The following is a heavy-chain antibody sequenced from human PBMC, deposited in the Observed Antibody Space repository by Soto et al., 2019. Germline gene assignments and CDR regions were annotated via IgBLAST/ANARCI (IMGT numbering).Heavy chain of an antibody. V-gene: IGHV3-74*01. D-gene: IGHD5-12*01. J-gene: IGHJ4*02. CDR2: IGSDGSDT. Sequence: EVQLVESGGGLVQPGGSLRLSCAASGFTFNTYWMHWVRQAPGKGLVWVSHIGSDGSDTVYADSVKGRFTISRDNAKNTLYLQMNSLGVEDTAVYYCASNGYHYSHFDSWGQGTLVTVSS. CDR1: GFTFNTYW. CDR3: ASNGYHYSHFDS.